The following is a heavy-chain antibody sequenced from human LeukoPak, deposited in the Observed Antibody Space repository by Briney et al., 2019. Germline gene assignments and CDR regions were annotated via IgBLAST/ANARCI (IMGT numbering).Heavy chain of an antibody. CDR1: GYTFTGYY. CDR3: VRVSLSPLLPIDY. Sequence: ASVKVSCKASGYTFTGYYIHWVRQAPGQGLEWMGYINPNSGDTNSAQKFQGRVTLTRDTSITTAYMEMSSLSSDDTAVYYCVRVSLSPLLPIDYWGQGTLVTVSS. J-gene: IGHJ4*02. V-gene: IGHV1-2*02. D-gene: IGHD2-15*01. CDR2: INPNSGDT.